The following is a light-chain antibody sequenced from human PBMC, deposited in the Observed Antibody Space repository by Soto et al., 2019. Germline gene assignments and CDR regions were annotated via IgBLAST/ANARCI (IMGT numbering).Light chain of an antibody. CDR3: HPSYSTPNP. CDR1: QSISSY. CDR2: AAS. Sequence: DIQMTQSPSSLSASVGDRVTITCRASQSISSYLNWYQQKPGKAPKLLIYAASSLQSGVPSRFSGSGSGTDFTLTISSLQPEDFATYYCHPSYSTPNPFGQGTQLESK. J-gene: IGKJ2*01. V-gene: IGKV1-39*01.